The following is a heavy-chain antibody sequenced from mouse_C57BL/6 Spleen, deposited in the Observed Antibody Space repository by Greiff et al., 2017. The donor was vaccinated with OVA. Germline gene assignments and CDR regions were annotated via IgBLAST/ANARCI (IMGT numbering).Heavy chain of an antibody. CDR1: GYTFTSYW. CDR2: IYPGSGST. J-gene: IGHJ4*01. Sequence: QVQLQQPGAELVKPGASVKLSCKASGYTFTSYWITWVKQRPGQGLEWIGNIYPGSGSTNYNEKFKSKATLTVDTSSSTAYMQLSSLTSEDSAVYYCASRRDLYYGYFGYSMDDWGKGTTVTVSS. CDR3: ASRRDLYYGYFGYSMDD. D-gene: IGHD2-2*01. V-gene: IGHV1-55*01.